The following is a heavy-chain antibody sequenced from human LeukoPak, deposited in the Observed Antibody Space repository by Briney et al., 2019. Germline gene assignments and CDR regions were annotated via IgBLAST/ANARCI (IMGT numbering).Heavy chain of an antibody. J-gene: IGHJ4*02. CDR2: ISSSSTTR. CDR1: GFTFSSCS. CDR3: ARDPHIAAAGIIFDY. D-gene: IGHD6-13*01. V-gene: IGHV3-48*02. Sequence: GGSLRLSCVVSGFTFSSCSMNWVRQAPGKGLEWVSYISSSSTTRYYADSVKGRFTISRDNAKNSLYLQMNSLRDEDSAVYYCARDPHIAAAGIIFDYWGQGTLVTVSS.